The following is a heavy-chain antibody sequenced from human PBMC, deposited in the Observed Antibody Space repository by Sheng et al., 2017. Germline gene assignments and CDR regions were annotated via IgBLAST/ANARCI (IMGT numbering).Heavy chain of an antibody. V-gene: IGHV3-30*03. CDR1: GFTFSSYG. CDR2: ISYDGSNK. D-gene: IGHD2-15*01. CDR3: ASFVVAPFDY. Sequence: QVQLVESGGGVVQPGRSLRLSCAASGFTFSSYGMHWVRQAPGKGLEWVAVISYDGSNKYYADSVKGRFTISRDNSKNTLYLQMNSLRAEDTAVYYCASFVVAPFDYVGPGNAGHR. J-gene: IGHJ4*02.